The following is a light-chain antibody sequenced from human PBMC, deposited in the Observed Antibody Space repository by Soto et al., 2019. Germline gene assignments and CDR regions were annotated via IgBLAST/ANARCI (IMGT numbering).Light chain of an antibody. CDR2: DVS. CDR3: TSYTSSSTVV. Sequence: QSVLTQPASVSGSPGQSITISCTGTSSDVGGYNYVSWYQQHPGKAPKLTIYDVSNRPSGVSNRFSGSKSGNTASLTISGLQAEDEADYYCTSYTSSSTVVFGGGTQLT. CDR1: SSDVGGYNY. V-gene: IGLV2-14*01. J-gene: IGLJ2*01.